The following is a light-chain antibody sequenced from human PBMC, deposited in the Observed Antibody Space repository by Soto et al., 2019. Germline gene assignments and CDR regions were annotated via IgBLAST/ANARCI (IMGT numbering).Light chain of an antibody. CDR3: QQYGSSQWT. Sequence: EIVLTHSRGTLSLSPGERATLSCRASQSVSSSYLAWYQQKPGQAPRLLIYGASSRATGIPDRFSGSGSGTDFTRTVSRLEPEDFPVYYCQQYGSSQWTVGQGTKVDIK. CDR1: QSVSSSY. V-gene: IGKV3-20*01. CDR2: GAS. J-gene: IGKJ1*01.